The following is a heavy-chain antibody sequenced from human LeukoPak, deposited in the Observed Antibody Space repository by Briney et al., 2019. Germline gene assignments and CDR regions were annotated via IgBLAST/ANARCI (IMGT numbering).Heavy chain of an antibody. CDR1: GFTFSSYA. D-gene: IGHD2-2*01. CDR2: ISYDGSNK. Sequence: GRCLRLSCAASGFTFSSYAMHWVRPPPGRGLEWVAVISYDGSNKYYADSVKGRFTISRDKSKDTLYLQMNSRRAEDTAVYYCARDPPAQDIVVVPAATPWEDYWGQGTLVTVSS. CDR3: ARDPPAQDIVVVPAATPWEDY. J-gene: IGHJ4*02. V-gene: IGHV3-30*04.